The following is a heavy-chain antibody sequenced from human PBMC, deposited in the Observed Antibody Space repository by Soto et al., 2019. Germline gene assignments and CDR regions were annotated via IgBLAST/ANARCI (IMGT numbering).Heavy chain of an antibody. CDR3: AKDLGSGYSRGYSPFDY. J-gene: IGHJ4*02. Sequence: SLRLSCAASGFSFDDYAMHWVRQPPGKGLEWVSGISWNSGSMAYADSVKGRFTISRDNARNSLYLQMNSLRPEDTAFYYCAKDLGSGYSRGYSPFDYCGQRTQVTVSS. V-gene: IGHV3-9*01. CDR2: ISWNSGSM. CDR1: GFSFDDYA. D-gene: IGHD5-12*01.